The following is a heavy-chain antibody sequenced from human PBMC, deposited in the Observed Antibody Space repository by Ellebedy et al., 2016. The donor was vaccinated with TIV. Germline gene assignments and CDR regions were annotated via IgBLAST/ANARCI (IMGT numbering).Heavy chain of an antibody. CDR2: ITPNSGAT. Sequence: AASVKVSCKASRYTFTDYRTNWVRQAPGQGLEWMGWITPNSGATKYAQKCQGRVTMTSDTSITTAYMELSRLRSDDTAVYYCARDGPCGGDCYGYNYWGQGSLVTVSS. J-gene: IGHJ4*02. D-gene: IGHD2-21*02. V-gene: IGHV1-2*02. CDR1: RYTFTDYR. CDR3: ARDGPCGGDCYGYNY.